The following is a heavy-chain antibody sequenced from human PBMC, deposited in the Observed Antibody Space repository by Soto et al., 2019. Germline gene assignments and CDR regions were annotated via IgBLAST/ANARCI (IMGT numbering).Heavy chain of an antibody. CDR1: GGSISSGDYY. Sequence: QVQLQESGPGRVKPSQTLSLTCTVSGGSISSGDYYWSWIRQSPGKGLEWIGYINYSGITYYNLSLMSRVTISVDTSKNQFSLKLTSVTAADTAVYYCARGFSGDYFDSWGQGTLVTVSS. J-gene: IGHJ4*02. D-gene: IGHD1-26*01. CDR3: ARGFSGDYFDS. CDR2: INYSGIT. V-gene: IGHV4-30-4*01.